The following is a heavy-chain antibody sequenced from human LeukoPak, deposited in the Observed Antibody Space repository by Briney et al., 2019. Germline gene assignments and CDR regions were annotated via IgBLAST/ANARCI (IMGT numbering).Heavy chain of an antibody. CDR2: IYWDDDE. V-gene: IGHV2-5*02. CDR3: ARMLAGPDYFDH. J-gene: IGHJ4*02. D-gene: IGHD6-13*01. CDR1: VFSLNTSEVG. Sequence: SGPTLVNPTQTLTLTCTFSVFSLNTSEVGVGWIRQPPGKALEWLALIYWDDDERYSPSLTSRVTITKDTSKNQVVLIMTNMDPVDTATYYCARMLAGPDYFDHWGQGTLVTVSS.